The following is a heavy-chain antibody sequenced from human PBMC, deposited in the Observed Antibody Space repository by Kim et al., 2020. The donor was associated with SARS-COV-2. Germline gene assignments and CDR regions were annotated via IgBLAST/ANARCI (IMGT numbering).Heavy chain of an antibody. J-gene: IGHJ4*02. D-gene: IGHD1-26*01. V-gene: IGHV3-30-3*01. CDR2: ISYDESNK. Sequence: GGSLRLSCAASGFTFITYAMHWVRRAPGKGLEWVAVISYDESNKYYADSVKGRFTISRDNSKNTLYLQMNSLRPEDTAVYYCARANSGSYWGYFDYWGQG. CDR3: ARANSGSYWGYFDY. CDR1: GFTFITYA.